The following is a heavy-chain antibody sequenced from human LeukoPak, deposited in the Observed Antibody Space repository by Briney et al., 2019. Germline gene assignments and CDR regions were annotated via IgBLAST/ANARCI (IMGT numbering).Heavy chain of an antibody. Sequence: PGGSLRLSCTASGFTFSSYAMSWVRQAPGKGLEWVSSISGSGGTTYYADSVKGRFTISRDNPNNTLDLQMNSLTAEDTAVYYRAKGPVAVAGYYFDHWGQGTLVTVSS. CDR3: AKGPVAVAGYYFDH. J-gene: IGHJ4*02. CDR1: GFTFSSYA. CDR2: ISGSGGTT. V-gene: IGHV3-23*01. D-gene: IGHD6-19*01.